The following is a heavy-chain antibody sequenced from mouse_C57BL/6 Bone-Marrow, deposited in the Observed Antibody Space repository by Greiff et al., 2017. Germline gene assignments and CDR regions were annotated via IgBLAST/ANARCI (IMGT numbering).Heavy chain of an antibody. CDR3: ARGGYSNGYYFDD. CDR1: GYAFTNYL. D-gene: IGHD2-5*01. CDR2: INPGSGGT. V-gene: IGHV1-54*01. J-gene: IGHJ2*01. Sequence: QVQLKESGAELVRPGTSVKVSCKASGYAFTNYLIEWVKQRPGQGLEWIGVINPGSGGTNYNEKFKGKATLTADTSSSTAYMQLSSLTSEDSAVYFGARGGYSNGYYFDDWGQGTTLTVSS.